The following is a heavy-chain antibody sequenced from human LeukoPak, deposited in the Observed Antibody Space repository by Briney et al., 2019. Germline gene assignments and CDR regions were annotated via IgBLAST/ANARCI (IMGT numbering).Heavy chain of an antibody. V-gene: IGHV1-24*01. CDR3: AATLTIFGVVEGMDV. CDR2: FDPEDGET. Sequence: ASVKASCKVSGYTLTELSMHWVRQAPGKGLEWMGGFDPEDGETIYAQKFQERVTITRDMSTSTAYMELSSPRSEDTAVYYCAATLTIFGVVEGMDVWGQGTTVTVSS. D-gene: IGHD3-3*01. CDR1: GYTLTELS. J-gene: IGHJ6*02.